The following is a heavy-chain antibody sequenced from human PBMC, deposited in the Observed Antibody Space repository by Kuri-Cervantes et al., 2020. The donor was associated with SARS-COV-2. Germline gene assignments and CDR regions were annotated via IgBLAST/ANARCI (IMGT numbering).Heavy chain of an antibody. V-gene: IGHV3-48*01. CDR3: ARDRSTHYFDY. J-gene: IGHJ4*02. Sequence: GESLKISCAGSAFTFSSCNMFWVRQAPGKGLEWVSHISSSTTTKSYADSVKGRFTICTDNPRNSLYLHMNSLRAEDTAVYYCARDRSTHYFDYWGQGTLVTVSS. CDR1: AFTFSSCN. CDR2: ISSSTTTK.